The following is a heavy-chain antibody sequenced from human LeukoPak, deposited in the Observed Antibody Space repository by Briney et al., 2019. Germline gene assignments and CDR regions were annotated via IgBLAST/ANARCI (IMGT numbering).Heavy chain of an antibody. Sequence: GSLRLSFAASGINFSRQAQSWVRQAPGKGAGWGPAISGSGGSTYYADSVKGRFTISRDNSKNTLYLQMNSLRAEDTAVYYCAKNLELELPLYFDYWGQGTLVTVSS. CDR1: GINFSRQA. CDR2: ISGSGGST. J-gene: IGHJ4*02. V-gene: IGHV3-23*01. D-gene: IGHD1-7*01. CDR3: AKNLELELPLYFDY.